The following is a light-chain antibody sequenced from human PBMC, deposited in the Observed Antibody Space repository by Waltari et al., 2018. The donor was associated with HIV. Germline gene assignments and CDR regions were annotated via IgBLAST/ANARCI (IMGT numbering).Light chain of an antibody. CDR2: LNRDGRH. V-gene: IGLV4-69*01. Sequence: QLVLTQSPSASASLGPSVQLTFSLGLGNHNYAIAWHQQQPATGPWFLMKLNRDGRHPTGDGIPDRFSGSSSGTERYLTISRLQSEDEADYYCQSWGGGSWVFGGGTKLTVL. CDR1: LGNHNYA. J-gene: IGLJ3*02. CDR3: QSWGGGSWV.